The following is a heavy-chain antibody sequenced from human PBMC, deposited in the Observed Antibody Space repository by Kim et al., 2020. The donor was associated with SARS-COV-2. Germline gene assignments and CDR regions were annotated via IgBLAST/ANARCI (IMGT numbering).Heavy chain of an antibody. V-gene: IGHV1-69*13. D-gene: IGHD5-18*01. CDR3: ARQKVDTAMVPNEYYYYGMDV. CDR2: IIPIFGTA. Sequence: SVKVSCKASGGTFSSYAISWVRQAPGQGLEWMGGIIPIFGTANYAQKFQGGVTITADESTSTAYIELSSLRSEDTAVYYCARQKVDTAMVPNEYYYYGMDVWGQGTTVTVSS. CDR1: GGTFSSYA. J-gene: IGHJ6*02.